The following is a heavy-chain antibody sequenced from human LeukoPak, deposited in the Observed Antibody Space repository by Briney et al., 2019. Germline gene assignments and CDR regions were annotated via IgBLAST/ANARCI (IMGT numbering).Heavy chain of an antibody. V-gene: IGHV3-21*01. CDR2: ISSSSSYI. CDR3: ASSVQGDY. CDR1: GFTFSSYN. J-gene: IGHJ4*02. Sequence: GGSLRLSCAASGFTFSSYNMNWVRQAPGKGLEWVSSISSSSSYIYYADSVKGRFTISRDNAKNSLYLQMNSLRAEDMAVYYCASSVQGDYWGQGTLVTVSS. D-gene: IGHD3-10*02.